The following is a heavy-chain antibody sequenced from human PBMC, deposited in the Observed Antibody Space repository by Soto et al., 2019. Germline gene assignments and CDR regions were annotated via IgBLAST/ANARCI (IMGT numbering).Heavy chain of an antibody. CDR2: ISGSGGST. J-gene: IGHJ4*02. V-gene: IGHV3-23*01. CDR1: GFTFNNYA. D-gene: IGHD6-19*01. CDR3: ATASSGWYGGGFHY. Sequence: PGGSLRLSCAASGFTFNNYAMSWVRQAPGKGLEWVSSISGSGGSTYYADSVKGRFSISRDSSKNTLYLQMNSLRAEDTAVYYCATASSGWYGGGFHYWGQGTLVTVSS.